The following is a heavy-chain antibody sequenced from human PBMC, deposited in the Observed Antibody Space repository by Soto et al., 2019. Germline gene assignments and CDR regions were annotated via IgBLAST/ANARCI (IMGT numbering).Heavy chain of an antibody. D-gene: IGHD3-22*01. J-gene: IGHJ5*02. CDR2: VYYSGGA. V-gene: IGHV4-39*02. CDR1: GVSIHNSHSF. Sequence: PSETLSLTCAVSGVSIHNSHSFWGWIRQPPGKGLEFIANVYYSGGAHYNPSLNSRVTLSIDMTNNHVSLILNSVTAADTAVYYCARVGPWVPYYYDSSPYTFENWFDPWGQGTLVTV. CDR3: ARVGPWVPYYYDSSPYTFENWFDP.